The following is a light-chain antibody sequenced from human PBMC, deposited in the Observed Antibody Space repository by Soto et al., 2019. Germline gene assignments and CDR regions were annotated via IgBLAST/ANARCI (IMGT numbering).Light chain of an antibody. V-gene: IGLV2-14*01. CDR1: SSDVGSYNY. CDR2: EVN. J-gene: IGLJ3*02. CDR3: SSFTSSSTQV. Sequence: QSALTQPASVSGSLGQSVTISCTGTSSDVGSYNYVSWYQQHPGQVPKLMIYEVNNRPSGVSNRFSGSKSANTASLTISGLQADDEADYYCSSFTSSSTQVFGGGTKVTVL.